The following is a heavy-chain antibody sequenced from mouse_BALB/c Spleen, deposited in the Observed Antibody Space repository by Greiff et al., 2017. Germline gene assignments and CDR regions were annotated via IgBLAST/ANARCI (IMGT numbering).Heavy chain of an antibody. V-gene: IGHV3-2*02. CDR1: GYSITSDYA. CDR3: ASPIYYDYDVFAY. CDR2: ISYSGST. D-gene: IGHD2-4*01. J-gene: IGHJ3*01. Sequence: DVQLQESGPGLVKPSQSLSLTCTVTGYSITSDYAWNWIRQFPGNKLEWMGYISYSGSTSYNPSLKSRISITRDTSKNQFFLQLNSVTTEDTATYYCASPIYYDYDVFAYWGQGTLVTVSA.